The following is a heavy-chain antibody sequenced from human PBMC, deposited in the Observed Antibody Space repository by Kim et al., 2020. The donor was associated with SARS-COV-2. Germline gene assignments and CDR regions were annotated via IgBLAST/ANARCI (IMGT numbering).Heavy chain of an antibody. D-gene: IGHD3-10*01. J-gene: IGHJ6*02. CDR1: GGSISSSSYY. CDR2: IYYSGST. CDR3: ARLWSAGGSGSYYIPPSFYYYYYGMDV. V-gene: IGHV4-39*01. Sequence: SETLSFTCTVSGGSISSSSYYWGWIRQPPGKGLEWIGSIYYSGSTYYNPSLKSRVTISVDTSKNQFSLKLSSVTAADTAVYYCARLWSAGGSGSYYIPPSFYYYYYGMDVWGQGTTVTVSS.